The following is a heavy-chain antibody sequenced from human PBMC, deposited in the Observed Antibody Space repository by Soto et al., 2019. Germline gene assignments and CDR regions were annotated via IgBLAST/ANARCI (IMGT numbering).Heavy chain of an antibody. CDR1: GFIFSSYG. CDR3: AKDQSGYDHYAMDV. CDR2: ISYDGINK. V-gene: IGHV3-30*18. J-gene: IGHJ6*02. Sequence: QVQLVESGGGVVQPGRSLRLPCAASGFIFSSYGMHWVRQAPGKGLEWVAVISYDGINKNHADSVKGRFTISRDNSKNTLHLQMNSLRAEDTAVYYCAKDQSGYDHYAMDVWGQGTAVTVSS. D-gene: IGHD3-3*01.